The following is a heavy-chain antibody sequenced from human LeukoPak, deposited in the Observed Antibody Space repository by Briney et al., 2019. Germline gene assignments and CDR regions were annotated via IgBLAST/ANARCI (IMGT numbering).Heavy chain of an antibody. CDR2: INHSGST. CDR3: ARHPVLLWFGELSHYYYYMDV. J-gene: IGHJ6*03. D-gene: IGHD3-10*01. CDR1: GGSFSGYY. V-gene: IGHV4-34*01. Sequence: SETLSLTCAVYGGSFSGYYWSWIRQPPGKGLEWIGEINHSGSTNYNPSLKSRVTISVDTSKNQFSLKLSSVTAADTAVYYCARHPVLLWFGELSHYYYYMDVWGKGTTVTISS.